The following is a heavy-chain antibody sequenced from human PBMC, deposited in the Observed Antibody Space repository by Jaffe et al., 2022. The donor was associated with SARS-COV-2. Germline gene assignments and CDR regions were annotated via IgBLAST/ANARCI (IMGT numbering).Heavy chain of an antibody. CDR3: ARGSVVVAATTGASFDY. V-gene: IGHV4-31*03. CDR1: GGSISSGGYY. D-gene: IGHD2-15*01. CDR2: IYYSGST. Sequence: QVQLQESGPGLVKPSQTLSLTCTVSGGSISSGGYYWSWIRQHPGKGLEWIGYIYYSGSTYYNPSLKSRVTISVDTSKNQFSLKLSSVTAADTAVYYCARGSVVVAATTGASFDYWGQGTLVTVSS. J-gene: IGHJ4*02.